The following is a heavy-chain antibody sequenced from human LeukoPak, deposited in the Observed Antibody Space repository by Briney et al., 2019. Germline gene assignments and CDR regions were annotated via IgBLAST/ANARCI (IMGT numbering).Heavy chain of an antibody. CDR2: IIPILGIA. V-gene: IGHV1-69*04. CDR3: ARGFDDSSGYYYFDY. D-gene: IGHD3-22*01. J-gene: IGHJ4*02. CDR1: GGTFSSYA. Sequence: SVKVSCKATGGTFSSYAISWVRQAPGQGLEWMGRIIPILGIANYAQKFQGRVTITADKSTSTAYMELSSLRSEDTAVYYCARGFDDSSGYYYFDYWGQGTLVTVSS.